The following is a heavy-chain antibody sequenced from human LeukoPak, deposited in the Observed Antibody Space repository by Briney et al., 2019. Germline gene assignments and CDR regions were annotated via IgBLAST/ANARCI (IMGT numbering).Heavy chain of an antibody. CDR2: IYYSGNT. Sequence: SETLSLTCTVSGGSISSHYWSWIRQPPGKGLEWIGYIYYSGNTNYNPSLRSRVTISVDTSKNQFSLTLNSVTAADTAVYYCAREGSVTTIFGVVNWFDPWGQGTLVTVSS. J-gene: IGHJ5*02. CDR1: GGSISSHY. CDR3: AREGSVTTIFGVVNWFDP. V-gene: IGHV4-59*11. D-gene: IGHD3-3*01.